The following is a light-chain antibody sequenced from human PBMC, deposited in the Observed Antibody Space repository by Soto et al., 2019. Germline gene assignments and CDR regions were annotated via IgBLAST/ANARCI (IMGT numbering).Light chain of an antibody. CDR2: DVT. V-gene: IGLV2-8*01. CDR3: SSYAGRNELV. CDR1: STDVGGYNA. J-gene: IGLJ2*01. Sequence: QSALTQPPSASGSPGQSVTISCTGTSTDVGGYNAVSWYQQRPGKAPRLMLYDVTKWPSGVPERFSGSKSGNTASLTVAGLEDEDEADYYCSSYAGRNELVFGGGTKLTVL.